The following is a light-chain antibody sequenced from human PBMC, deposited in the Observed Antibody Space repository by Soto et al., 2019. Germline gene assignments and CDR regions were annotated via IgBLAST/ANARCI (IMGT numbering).Light chain of an antibody. J-gene: IGKJ1*01. Sequence: DIQLTQSPSFLSASVGDRVTITCRASQGISSYLAWYQQKPGKAPKLLIYAASTLQSGVPSRFSGSGSGTEFTLTIRSLQPVDFATYHCQHLNSYPPTFGQGTKVEIK. CDR2: AAS. CDR1: QGISSY. V-gene: IGKV1-9*01. CDR3: QHLNSYPPT.